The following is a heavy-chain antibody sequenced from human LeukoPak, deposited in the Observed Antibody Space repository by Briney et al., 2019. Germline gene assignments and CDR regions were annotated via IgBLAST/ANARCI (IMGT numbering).Heavy chain of an antibody. Sequence: GESLRISCRGSGYSFTSHWITWVRQMPGKGLECMGKIDPSDSYTDYRPSSQGHVTISADKTINTAYLQWSSLKASDSAMYYCARNDRALAVWGQGTTVTVSS. CDR1: GYSFTSHW. CDR3: ARNDRALAV. J-gene: IGHJ6*01. V-gene: IGHV5-10-1*01. CDR2: IDPSDSYT. D-gene: IGHD1-1*01.